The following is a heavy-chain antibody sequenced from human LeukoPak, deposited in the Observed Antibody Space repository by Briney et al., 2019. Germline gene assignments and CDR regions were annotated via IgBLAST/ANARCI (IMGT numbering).Heavy chain of an antibody. D-gene: IGHD6-13*01. CDR2: IYSSGST. CDR3: ARHYSSSWYEYYYYYMDV. Sequence: SETLSLTCTVSSGSISSYYWTWIRQPPGKGLEWIGYIYSSGSTNYNPSLKSRVTISVDTSKNQFSLKLGSVTAADTAVYYCARHYSSSWYEYYYYYMDVWGKGTTVTVSS. J-gene: IGHJ6*03. CDR1: SGSISSYY. V-gene: IGHV4-59*08.